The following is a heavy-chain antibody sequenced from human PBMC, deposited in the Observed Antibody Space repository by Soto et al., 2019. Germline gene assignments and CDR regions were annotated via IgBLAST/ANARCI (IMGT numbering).Heavy chain of an antibody. CDR3: ARDHYYAFDI. J-gene: IGHJ3*02. CDR1: GFTFSDYA. V-gene: IGHV3-48*02. Sequence: GGSLRLSCVASGFTFSDYAMNWVRQAPGKGLEWVSWFGITDKSGDYADSVRGRFTMSRDNARNSVHLQMSSLRDEDTAVYYCARDHYYAFDIWGQGTMVTVSS. CDR2: FGITDKSG. D-gene: IGHD1-26*01.